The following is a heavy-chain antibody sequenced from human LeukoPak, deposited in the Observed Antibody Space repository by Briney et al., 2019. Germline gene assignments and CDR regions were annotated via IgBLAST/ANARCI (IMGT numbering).Heavy chain of an antibody. Sequence: GGSLRLSCAASGFTFSSYGMHWVRQAPGKGLEWVAVIWYDGSNKYYADSVKGRFTISRDNSKNTLYLQMNSLRAEDTAVYYCGAVDSSGYYYVDYWGQGTLVTVSS. CDR2: IWYDGSNK. CDR3: GAVDSSGYYYVDY. J-gene: IGHJ4*02. V-gene: IGHV3-33*01. CDR1: GFTFSSYG. D-gene: IGHD3-22*01.